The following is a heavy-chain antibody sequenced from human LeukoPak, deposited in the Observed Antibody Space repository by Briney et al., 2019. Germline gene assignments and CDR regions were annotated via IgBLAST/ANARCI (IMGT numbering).Heavy chain of an antibody. CDR2: ISGSGGST. CDR3: AKGDITFGGVIVRPDFDY. D-gene: IGHD3-16*02. CDR1: GFTFSSYA. J-gene: IGHJ4*02. V-gene: IGHV3-23*01. Sequence: GGSLRLSCAASGFTFSSYAMSWVRQAPGKGLEWVSAISGSGGSTYYADSVKGRFTISRDNSKNTLYLQMNSLRAEDTAVYYRAKGDITFGGVIVRPDFDYWGQGTLVTVSS.